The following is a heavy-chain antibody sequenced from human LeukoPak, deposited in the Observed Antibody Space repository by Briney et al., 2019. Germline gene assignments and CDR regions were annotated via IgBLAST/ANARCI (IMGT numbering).Heavy chain of an antibody. V-gene: IGHV3-7*03. D-gene: IGHD6-13*01. CDR3: ARGRQLGH. CDR1: GFTFSSYW. J-gene: IGHJ4*02. Sequence: GGSLRLSCAAPGFTFSSYWMSWVRQAPGKGVEWVANIKEDGSEKNYVDSVKGRFTISRDNVKNSLSLQMNSLRTEDTAVYYCARGRQLGHWGQGTLVTVSS. CDR2: IKEDGSEK.